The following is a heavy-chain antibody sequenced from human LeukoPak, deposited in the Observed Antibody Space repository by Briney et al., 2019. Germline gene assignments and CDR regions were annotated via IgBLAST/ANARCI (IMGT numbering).Heavy chain of an antibody. CDR3: VRLFGSKNAFDV. V-gene: IGHV4-59*08. Sequence: PSETLSLTCSVSGGSINTNTYYWSWIRQAPGKGLEWIGNIYYIGNTNYNPSLKSRVSISIDTSSNQFFLTLSSVTAADTAVYYCVRLFGSKNAFDVWGQGRMVTVSS. CDR2: IYYIGNT. D-gene: IGHD3-3*01. J-gene: IGHJ3*01. CDR1: GGSINTNTYY.